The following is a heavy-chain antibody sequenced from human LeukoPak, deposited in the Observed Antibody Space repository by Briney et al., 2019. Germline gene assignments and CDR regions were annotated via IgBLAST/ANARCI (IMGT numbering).Heavy chain of an antibody. CDR2: IYHSGST. V-gene: IGHV4-38-2*02. Sequence: SETLSLTCTVSGYCISSGYYWGWIRQPPGKGLEWIGSIYHSGSTYYNPSLKSRVTISVDTSKNQFSLKLRSVTAADTAVYYCARVSGYDWESFYDYWGQGTLVTVSS. CDR3: ARVSGYDWESFYDY. CDR1: GYCISSGYY. D-gene: IGHD5-12*01. J-gene: IGHJ4*02.